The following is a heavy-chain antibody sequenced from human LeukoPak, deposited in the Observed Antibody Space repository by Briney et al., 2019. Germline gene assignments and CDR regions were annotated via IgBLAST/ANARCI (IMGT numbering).Heavy chain of an antibody. CDR3: ARESGAYCGGDCYPYYFDY. CDR2: ISGYNGLT. J-gene: IGHJ4*02. V-gene: IGHV1-18*01. CDR1: GYNFNSYG. D-gene: IGHD2-21*02. Sequence: ASLKVSCKASGYNFNSYGISWLRQVPGQGLEWMGWISGYNGLTRYGKNVQGRVTLTTDTSTSTAYMELRSLRSGDTAVYYCARESGAYCGGDCYPYYFDYWGQGTLVTVSS.